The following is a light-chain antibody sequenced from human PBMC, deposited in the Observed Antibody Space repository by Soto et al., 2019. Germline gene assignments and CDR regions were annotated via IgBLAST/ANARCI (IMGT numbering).Light chain of an antibody. CDR2: GAS. CDR1: QSVSSSY. Sequence: EMVLTQSPGTLSLSPGERATLSCRASQSVSSSYLAWYQQKPGQAPRLLIYGASSRATGIPDRFSGIGSGTDFTLTISRLEPEDFAVYYCQQYGSSPPYTFGQGTKLEIK. J-gene: IGKJ2*01. V-gene: IGKV3-20*01. CDR3: QQYGSSPPYT.